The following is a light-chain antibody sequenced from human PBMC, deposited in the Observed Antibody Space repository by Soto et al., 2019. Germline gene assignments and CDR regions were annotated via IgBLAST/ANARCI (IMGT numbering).Light chain of an antibody. J-gene: IGLJ2*01. Sequence: QSALTQPASVSGSPGQSITISCTGASSDGGDYNYVSWYQQHPGKAPKLMIYDVSSRPSGVSDRFSGSKSGNTASLTISGLQAEDEADYYCTSYTSSSTLEVVFGGGTQLTVL. CDR2: DVS. CDR1: SSDGGDYNY. V-gene: IGLV2-14*01. CDR3: TSYTSSSTLEVV.